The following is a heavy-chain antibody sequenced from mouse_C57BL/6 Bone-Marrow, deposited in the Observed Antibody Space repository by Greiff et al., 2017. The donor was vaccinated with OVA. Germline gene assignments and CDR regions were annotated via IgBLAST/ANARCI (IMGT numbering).Heavy chain of an antibody. J-gene: IGHJ4*01. CDR3: ARHEEGFYAMDY. V-gene: IGHV1-62-2*01. CDR1: GYTFTEYT. CDR2: FYPGSGSI. D-gene: IGHD3-1*01. Sequence: VQRVESGAELVTPVSTVKLSCKASGYTFTEYTIHWVKQRSGQGLEWIGWFYPGSGSIKYNEKFKDKATLTADKSSSTVYMELSRLTSEDSAVYFCARHEEGFYAMDYWGQGTSVTVSS.